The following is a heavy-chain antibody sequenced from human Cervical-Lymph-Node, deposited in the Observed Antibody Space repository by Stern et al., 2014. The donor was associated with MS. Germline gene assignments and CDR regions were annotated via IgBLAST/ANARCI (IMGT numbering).Heavy chain of an antibody. Sequence: QVQLVQSGAEVKKPGASVKVSCKASGYTFTSYDINWVRQATGQGLEWMGWMNPNNGNKGYAKKFQGRVTLTRNTSISTAYMELSSLRSEDTAVYYCARGRVDLIRALGIWGQGTMVTVSS. CDR1: GYTFTSYD. CDR3: ARGRVDLIRALGI. V-gene: IGHV1-8*01. J-gene: IGHJ3*02. CDR2: MNPNNGNK. D-gene: IGHD3-16*01.